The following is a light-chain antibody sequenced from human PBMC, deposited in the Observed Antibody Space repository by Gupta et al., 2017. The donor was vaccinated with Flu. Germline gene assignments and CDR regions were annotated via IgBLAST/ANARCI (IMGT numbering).Light chain of an antibody. CDR2: LGS. CDR1: QSLLHSNGYNY. V-gene: IGKV2-28*01. Sequence: DIVMTQSPLSLPVTPGEPAPISCRSSQSLLHSNGYNYLDWYLQKPGQSPQLLIYLGSNRASGVPDRFSGSGSGTDFTLKIIRVEAEDVGVYYCMQALQTPPYTFGQGTKLEIK. J-gene: IGKJ2*01. CDR3: MQALQTPPYT.